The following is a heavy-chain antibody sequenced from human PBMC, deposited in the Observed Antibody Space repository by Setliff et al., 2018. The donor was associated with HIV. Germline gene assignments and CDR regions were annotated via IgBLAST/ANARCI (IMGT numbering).Heavy chain of an antibody. V-gene: IGHV4-38-2*01. CDR3: TRAQIAAPRPFDY. Sequence: SETLSLTCAVSGYSISSGYYWGWIRQPPGKGLEWVGNIYHHGTTYYYPSLMRRATISAETSENQFSLRLSSVTAADTALYFCTRAQIAAPRPFDYWGQGTLVTVSS. CDR1: GYSISSGYY. J-gene: IGHJ4*02. CDR2: IYHHGTT. D-gene: IGHD2-21*01.